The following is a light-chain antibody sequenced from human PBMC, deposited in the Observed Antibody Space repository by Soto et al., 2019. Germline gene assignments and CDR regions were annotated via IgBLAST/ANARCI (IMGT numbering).Light chain of an antibody. J-gene: IGLJ2*01. Sequence: QSALTKPASVSGSPGQSITLSCTGSSSDVGKYNLVSWYQQHPGKAPKLLIYEDIERPPGVSNRFSGSKSGNTASLTISGLQTEDEADYYCCSYAGGTSVLFGGGTKVTVL. CDR1: SSDVGKYNL. CDR2: EDI. CDR3: CSYAGGTSVL. V-gene: IGLV2-23*01.